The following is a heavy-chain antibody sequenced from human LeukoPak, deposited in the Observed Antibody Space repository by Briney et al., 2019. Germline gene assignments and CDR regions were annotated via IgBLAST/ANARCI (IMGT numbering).Heavy chain of an antibody. Sequence: GESLKISCKGSGYGFTSYWIGWVRQMPGKGLEWMGIIYPGDSDTRYSPSFQGQVTISADKSINAVFLQWSSLKASDTAMYYCATSYSRSSVYFYYGIDVWGQGTTVTVSS. CDR1: GYGFTSYW. CDR2: IYPGDSDT. V-gene: IGHV5-51*01. CDR3: ATSYSRSSVYFYYGIDV. D-gene: IGHD6-6*01. J-gene: IGHJ6*02.